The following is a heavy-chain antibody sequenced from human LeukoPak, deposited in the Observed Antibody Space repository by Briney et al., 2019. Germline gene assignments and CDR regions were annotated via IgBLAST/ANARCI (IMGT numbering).Heavy chain of an antibody. CDR3: ASRARHCSGGSCYSGLVY. CDR1: GFTFSSYS. D-gene: IGHD2-15*01. Sequence: PGGSLRLSCAASGFTFSSYSMNWVRQAPGKGLEWVSSISSSSSYIYYADSVKGRFTISRDNAKNSLYLQMNSLRAEDTAVYYCASRARHCSGGSCYSGLVYWGQGTLVTVSS. J-gene: IGHJ4*02. CDR2: ISSSSSYI. V-gene: IGHV3-21*01.